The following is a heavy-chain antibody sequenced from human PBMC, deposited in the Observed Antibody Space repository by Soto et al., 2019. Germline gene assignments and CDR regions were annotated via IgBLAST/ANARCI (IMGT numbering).Heavy chain of an antibody. D-gene: IGHD1-26*01. V-gene: IGHV4-34*01. CDR1: GGSFSGYY. CDR3: ARVTPIVGATASAFDI. CDR2: INHSGST. J-gene: IGHJ3*02. Sequence: SETLSLTCAVYGGSFSGYYWSWIRQPPGKGLEWIGEINHSGSTNYNPSLRSRVTISVDTSKNQFSLKLSPVTAADTAVYYCARVTPIVGATASAFDIWGQGTMVTVSS.